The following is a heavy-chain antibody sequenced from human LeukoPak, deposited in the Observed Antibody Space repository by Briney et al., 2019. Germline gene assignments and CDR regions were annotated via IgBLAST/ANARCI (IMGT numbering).Heavy chain of an antibody. CDR2: INHSGST. CDR3: ARVVSTVTHPVGY. V-gene: IGHV4-34*01. CDR1: GGSFSGYY. J-gene: IGHJ4*02. Sequence: PSETLSLTCAVYGGSFSGYYWGWIRQPPGKGLEWIGEINHSGSTNCNPSLKSRVTISVDTSKNQFSLKLSSVTAADTAVYYCARVVSTVTHPVGYWGQGTLVTVSS. D-gene: IGHD4-17*01.